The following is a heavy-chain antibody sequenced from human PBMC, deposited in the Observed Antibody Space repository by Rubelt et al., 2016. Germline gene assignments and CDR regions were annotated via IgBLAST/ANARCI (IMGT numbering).Heavy chain of an antibody. J-gene: IGHJ6*02. D-gene: IGHD2-2*01. V-gene: IGHV4-39*07. CDR3: ARSVVVPAAKSGYYYGMDV. CDR2: YSGST. Sequence: YSGSTYYNPSLKSRVTISVDTSKNQFSLKLSSVTAADTAVYYCARSVVVPAAKSGYYYGMDVWGQGTTVTVSS.